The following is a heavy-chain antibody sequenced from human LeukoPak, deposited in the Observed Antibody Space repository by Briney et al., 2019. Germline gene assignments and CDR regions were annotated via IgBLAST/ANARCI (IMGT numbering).Heavy chain of an antibody. Sequence: GGSLRLSCAAPGFTFSTFWMHWVRQAPGKGLVWVSGIKSDGSITTYADSVKGRFTISRDNAENTLYLQMNSLRAGDTAVYYCARGRYYGMDVWGQGTTVTVPS. CDR2: IKSDGSIT. V-gene: IGHV3-74*03. CDR1: GFTFSTFW. J-gene: IGHJ6*02. CDR3: ARGRYYGMDV.